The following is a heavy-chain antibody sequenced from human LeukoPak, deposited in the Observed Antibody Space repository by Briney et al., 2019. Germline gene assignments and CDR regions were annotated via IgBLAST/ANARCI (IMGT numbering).Heavy chain of an antibody. CDR2: INHSGST. J-gene: IGHJ6*03. D-gene: IGHD1-26*01. Sequence: SETLSLTCTVSGGSISSSSYYWGWIRQPPGKGLAWIGEINHSGSTNYNPSLKSRVAISVDTSKNQFSLKLSSVTAADTAVYYCARPVSDYYYYMDVWGKGTTVTVSS. V-gene: IGHV4-39*07. CDR3: ARPVSDYYYYMDV. CDR1: GGSISSSSYY.